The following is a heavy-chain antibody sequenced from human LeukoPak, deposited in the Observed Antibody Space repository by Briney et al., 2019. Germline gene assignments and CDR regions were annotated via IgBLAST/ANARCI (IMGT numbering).Heavy chain of an antibody. J-gene: IGHJ4*02. CDR1: GFTFSSYW. Sequence: GGSLRLSCAASGFTFSSYWMSWVRQAPGKGLEWVANIKQDGSEKYYVDSVKGRFTISRDNAKNSLYLQMNSLRAEDTAVYYCARYIVVVPAALGDYFDYWGQGTLVTVSS. CDR2: IKQDGSEK. CDR3: ARYIVVVPAALGDYFDY. V-gene: IGHV3-7*01. D-gene: IGHD2-2*01.